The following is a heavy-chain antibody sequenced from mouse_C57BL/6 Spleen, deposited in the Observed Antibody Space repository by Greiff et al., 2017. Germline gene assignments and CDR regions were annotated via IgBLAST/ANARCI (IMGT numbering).Heavy chain of an antibody. CDR2: IDPANGNT. CDR3: ASCPFYYDYGGYAMDY. V-gene: IGHV14-3*01. CDR1: GFNIKNTY. Sequence: EVQLQQSVAELVRPGASVKLSCTASGFNIKNTYMHWVKQRPEQGLAWIGRIDPANGNTKYAPKFQGKAPITADTSSNTSYLQLSSLTSEDTAIYYCASCPFYYDYGGYAMDYWGQGTSVTVSS. J-gene: IGHJ4*01. D-gene: IGHD2-4*01.